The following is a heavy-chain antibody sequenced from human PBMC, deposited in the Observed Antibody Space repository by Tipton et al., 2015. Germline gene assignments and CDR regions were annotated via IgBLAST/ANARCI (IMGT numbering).Heavy chain of an antibody. CDR1: GYTFTDYG. CDR2: ISVYNGNT. V-gene: IGHV1-18*01. D-gene: IGHD2-15*01. Sequence: QVQLVQSGAEVKKPGAPVKVSCKASGYTFTDYGITWVRQAPGQGLEWMGWISVYNGNTNYAEKFQGRVTLTTDTSTSTAYMELRSLRSDDTAVYYCARWAAYFDLWGRGTLVTVSS. J-gene: IGHJ2*01. CDR3: ARWAAYFDL.